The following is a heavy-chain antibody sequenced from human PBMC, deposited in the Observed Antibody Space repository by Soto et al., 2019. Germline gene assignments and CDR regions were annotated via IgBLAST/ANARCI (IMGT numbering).Heavy chain of an antibody. J-gene: IGHJ4*02. CDR2: INHSGST. CDR1: GGSFSGYY. V-gene: IGHV4-34*01. CDR3: ARGRAARLYY. D-gene: IGHD6-6*01. Sequence: PSETLSLTCAVYGGSFSGYYWSWIRQPPGKGLEWIGEINHSGSTNYNPSLESRVTISVDTSKNQFSLKLSSVTAADTAVYYCARGRAARLYYWGQGTLVTVSS.